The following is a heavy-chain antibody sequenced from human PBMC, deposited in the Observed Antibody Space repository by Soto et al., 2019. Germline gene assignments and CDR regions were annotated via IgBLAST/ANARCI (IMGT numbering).Heavy chain of an antibody. CDR1: GGSFSGYY. Sequence: PSETLSLTCAVYGGSFSGYYWSWIRQPPGKGLEWIGEINHSGSTNYNPSLKSRVTISVDTSKNQFSLKLSSVTAADTAVYYCARWGVEGDTAGGGFDYWGQGTLATVSS. CDR2: INHSGST. D-gene: IGHD5-18*01. V-gene: IGHV4-34*01. J-gene: IGHJ4*02. CDR3: ARWGVEGDTAGGGFDY.